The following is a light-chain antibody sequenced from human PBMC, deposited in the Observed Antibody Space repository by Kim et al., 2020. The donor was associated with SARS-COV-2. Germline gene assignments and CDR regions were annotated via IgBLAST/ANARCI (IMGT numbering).Light chain of an antibody. CDR3: QQYYSTPPMT. CDR2: WAS. CDR1: QSVLYSSNNKNY. V-gene: IGKV4-1*01. J-gene: IGKJ1*01. Sequence: TINCKSSQSVLYSSNNKNYLAWYQQKPGQPPKLLIYWASTRESGVPDRFSGSGSGTDFTLTISSLQAEDVAVYYCQQYYSTPPMTFGQGTKVDIK.